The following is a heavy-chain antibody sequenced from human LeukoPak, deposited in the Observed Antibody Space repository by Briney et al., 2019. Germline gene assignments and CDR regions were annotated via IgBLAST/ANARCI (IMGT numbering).Heavy chain of an antibody. D-gene: IGHD6-13*01. V-gene: IGHV3-33*08. Sequence: GGSLRLSCAASGFTFSSYAMNWVRQAPGKGLEWVAVIWYDGSNKYYADSVKGRFTISRDNSKNTLYLQMNSLRAEDTAVYYCAMDAAAGNYWGQGTLVTVSS. J-gene: IGHJ4*02. CDR1: GFTFSSYA. CDR2: IWYDGSNK. CDR3: AMDAAAGNY.